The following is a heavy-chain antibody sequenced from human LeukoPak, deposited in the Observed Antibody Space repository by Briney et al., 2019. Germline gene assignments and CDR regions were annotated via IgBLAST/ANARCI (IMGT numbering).Heavy chain of an antibody. V-gene: IGHV3-23*01. CDR2: ISAGGGST. CDR1: GFTLSSFG. J-gene: IGHJ4*02. D-gene: IGHD2-21*02. CDR3: AKDFQSVVVTASAGLSTLGPIDY. Sequence: GGSLRLSCAASGFTLSSFGMNWVRQAPEKGLEWVSTISAGGGSTYYADSVKGRFTISRDNSKNTLYLQMNSLRAEDTAVYYCAKDFQSVVVTASAGLSTLGPIDYWGQGTLVTVSS.